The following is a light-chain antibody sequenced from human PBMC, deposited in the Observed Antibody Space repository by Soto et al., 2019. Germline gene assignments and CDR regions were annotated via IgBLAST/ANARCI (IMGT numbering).Light chain of an antibody. Sequence: QSVLTQPASVSGSPGQSITISCTGTSSDVGAYNFVSWYQHHPGRAPKLIIYEVTIRPSGVSNRFSGSKSGNTASLTISGLQAEDEADYYCSSYTPSAPYVFGSGTKVTV. CDR2: EVT. CDR3: SSYTPSAPYV. J-gene: IGLJ1*01. V-gene: IGLV2-14*01. CDR1: SSDVGAYNF.